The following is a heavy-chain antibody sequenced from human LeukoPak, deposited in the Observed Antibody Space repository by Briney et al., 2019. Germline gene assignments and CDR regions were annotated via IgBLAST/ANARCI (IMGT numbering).Heavy chain of an antibody. CDR1: GGSFSGYY. Sequence: PSETLSLTCAVYGGSFSGYYWSWIRQPPGKGLEWIGEINHSGSTNYNPSLKSRVTISVDTSKNQFSLKLSSVTAADTAVYYCASTYYYGSGSWNWFDPWGQGTLVTVSS. V-gene: IGHV4-34*01. CDR3: ASTYYYGSGSWNWFDP. CDR2: INHSGST. J-gene: IGHJ5*02. D-gene: IGHD3-10*01.